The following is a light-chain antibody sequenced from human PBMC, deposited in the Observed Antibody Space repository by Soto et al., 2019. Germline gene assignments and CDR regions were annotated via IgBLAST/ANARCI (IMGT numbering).Light chain of an antibody. CDR3: QQRSTWPLT. Sequence: EFVLTQSPATLSLSPGERATLSCRASQSVSSYLAWYQQKPGQAPRLLIYDASNRATGIPARFSGSGSGTDFSLTISSLEPEDLAVYYCQQRSTWPLTFGGGTKVDIK. J-gene: IGKJ4*01. V-gene: IGKV3-11*01. CDR2: DAS. CDR1: QSVSSY.